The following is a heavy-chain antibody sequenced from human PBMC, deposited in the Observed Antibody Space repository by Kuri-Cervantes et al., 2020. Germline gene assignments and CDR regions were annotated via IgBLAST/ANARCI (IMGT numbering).Heavy chain of an antibody. Sequence: GGSLRLSCAASGFTFSSYSMNWVRQAPGKGLEWVSSISSSSSYIYYADSVKGRFTISRDNAKNSLYLQMNSLRAEDTAVYYCARGRWIQLWARKYYFDYWGQGTLVTVSS. J-gene: IGHJ4*02. CDR1: GFTFSSYS. V-gene: IGHV3-21*01. CDR2: ISSSSSYI. D-gene: IGHD5-18*01. CDR3: ARGRWIQLWARKYYFDY.